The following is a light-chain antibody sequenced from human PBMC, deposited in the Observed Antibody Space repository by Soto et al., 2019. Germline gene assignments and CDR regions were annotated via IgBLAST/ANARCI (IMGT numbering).Light chain of an antibody. CDR1: SSDVGGYNY. V-gene: IGLV2-14*01. J-gene: IGLJ1*01. CDR2: DVS. Sequence: QSVLSQPSSVSVSIGQSVAISCTGTSSDVGGYNYVSWYQQHPGKAPKFMIYDVSNRPSGVSNRFSGSKSGNTASLTISGLQAEDEADYYCCSYTTSNTRQIVFGTGTKVTVL. CDR3: CSYTTSNTRQIV.